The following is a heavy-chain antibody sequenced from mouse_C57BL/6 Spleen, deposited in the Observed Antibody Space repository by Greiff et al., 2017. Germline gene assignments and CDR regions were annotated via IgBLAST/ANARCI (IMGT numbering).Heavy chain of an antibody. Sequence: EVQRVESGGGLVQPGGSMKLSCVASGFTFSNYWMNWVRQSPEKGLEWVAQIRLKSDNYATHYAESVKGRFTISRDDSKSSVYLQMNNLRAEDTGIYYCTGSYSYWYFDVWGTGTTVTVSS. J-gene: IGHJ1*03. CDR2: IRLKSDNYAT. CDR1: GFTFSNYW. V-gene: IGHV6-3*01. D-gene: IGHD1-1*01. CDR3: TGSYSYWYFDV.